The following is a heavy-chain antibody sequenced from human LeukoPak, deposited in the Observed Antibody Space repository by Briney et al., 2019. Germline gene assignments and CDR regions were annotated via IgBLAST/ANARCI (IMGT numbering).Heavy chain of an antibody. CDR2: INHSGST. CDR1: GGSFSGYY. J-gene: IGHJ4*02. CDR3: ARRNPELDY. V-gene: IGHV4-34*01. Sequence: SETLSLTWAVYGGSFSGYYWSWIRQPPGKGLEWIGEINHSGSTNYNPSLKSRVTISVDTSKNQFSLKLSSVTAADTAVYYCARRNPELDYWGQGTLVTDS.